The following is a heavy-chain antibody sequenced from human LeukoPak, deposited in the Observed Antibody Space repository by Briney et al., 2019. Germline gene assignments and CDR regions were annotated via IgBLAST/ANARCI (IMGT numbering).Heavy chain of an antibody. D-gene: IGHD2-15*01. V-gene: IGHV4-59*08. CDR2: THYSGST. Sequence: SETLSLTCSVSGGSISSYFWTWIRQPPGKRLEWIGNTHYSGSTNYNPSLKGRVSISLDTSKNGFSLELTSVTAADTAVYYCATSVGYHGSKNAFDVWGLGTIVTVSS. CDR1: GGSISSYF. J-gene: IGHJ3*01. CDR3: ATSVGYHGSKNAFDV.